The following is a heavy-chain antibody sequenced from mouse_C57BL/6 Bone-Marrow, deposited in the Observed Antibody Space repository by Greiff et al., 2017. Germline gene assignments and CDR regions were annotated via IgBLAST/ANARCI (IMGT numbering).Heavy chain of an antibody. CDR3: TRDYGFAY. CDR1: GYTFTSYW. D-gene: IGHD1-1*01. Sequence: QVQLQQPGAELVMPGASVKLSCKASGYTFTSYWMHWVKQRPGQGLEWMGEIDPSDSYTNYNQKFKGKATLTVDKSSSTAYLQLSSLTSEDSAVYYCTRDYGFAYWGQGTLVTVSA. V-gene: IGHV1-69*01. CDR2: IDPSDSYT. J-gene: IGHJ3*01.